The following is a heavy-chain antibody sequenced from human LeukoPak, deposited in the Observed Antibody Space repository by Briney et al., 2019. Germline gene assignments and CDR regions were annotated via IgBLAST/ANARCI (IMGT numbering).Heavy chain of an antibody. CDR3: ARGATVTTLRYMDV. D-gene: IGHD4-11*01. CDR1: GGSISSYY. Sequence: PSETLSLTCTVSGGSISSYYWSWIRQPPGKGLEWIGYIYYSGSTNYNPSLKSRVTISVDTSKNQFSLKLSSVTAADTAVYYCARGATVTTLRYMDVWGKGTTVTVSS. J-gene: IGHJ6*03. CDR2: IYYSGST. V-gene: IGHV4-59*01.